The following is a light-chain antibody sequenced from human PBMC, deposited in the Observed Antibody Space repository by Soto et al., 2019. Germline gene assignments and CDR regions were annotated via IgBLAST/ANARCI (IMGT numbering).Light chain of an antibody. CDR2: EDT. Sequence: SYELTQPPSVSVSPGQTANITCSGNTLGIKFVFWYQQKAAQSPMVVIYEDTKRPSGIPERFSGSNSGNTATLTISGTQAMDEADFYCQAWDSGTVVFGGGTQLTVL. CDR1: TLGIKF. J-gene: IGLJ2*01. CDR3: QAWDSGTVV. V-gene: IGLV3-1*01.